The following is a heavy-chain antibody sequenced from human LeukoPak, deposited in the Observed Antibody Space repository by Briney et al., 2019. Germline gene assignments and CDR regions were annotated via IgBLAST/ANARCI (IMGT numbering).Heavy chain of an antibody. CDR2: ISSSSYI. D-gene: IGHD2-21*02. CDR1: GFTFSSYS. J-gene: IGHJ4*02. Sequence: PGGSLRLSCAASGFTFSSYSMNWVRQAPGKGLEWVSSISSSSYIYYADSVKGRFTISRDNAKNSLYLQMNSLRAEDTAVYYCARVSGESKCGGDCSYFDYWGQGTLVTVSS. CDR3: ARVSGESKCGGDCSYFDY. V-gene: IGHV3-21*01.